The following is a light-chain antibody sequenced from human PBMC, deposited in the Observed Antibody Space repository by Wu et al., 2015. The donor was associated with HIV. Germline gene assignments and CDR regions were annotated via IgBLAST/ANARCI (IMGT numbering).Light chain of an antibody. CDR2: GAS. Sequence: EIVLTQSPGTLSLSPGERATLSCRASQSVSRTYLAWYQQKPGQAPRLLIYGASSRATGIPDRFSGSASGTDFTLTINRLEPEDFAVYYCQHYGDSPPYTFGQGTKLE. J-gene: IGKJ2*01. CDR1: QSVSRTY. CDR3: QHYGDSPPYT. V-gene: IGKV3-20*01.